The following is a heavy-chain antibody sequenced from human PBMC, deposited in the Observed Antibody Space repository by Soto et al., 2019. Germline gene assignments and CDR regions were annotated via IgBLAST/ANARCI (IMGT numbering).Heavy chain of an antibody. D-gene: IGHD4-17*01. CDR1: GGTFSSYT. V-gene: IGHV1-69*02. J-gene: IGHJ3*02. CDR2: IIPILGIA. Sequence: QVQLVQSGAEVKKPGSSVKVSCKASGGTFSSYTISWVRQAPGQGLEWMGRIIPILGIANYAQKFQGRVTITADKSTSTAYMELSSLRSEDTAVYYCARLLYGDYGGAFDIWGQGTMVTVSS. CDR3: ARLLYGDYGGAFDI.